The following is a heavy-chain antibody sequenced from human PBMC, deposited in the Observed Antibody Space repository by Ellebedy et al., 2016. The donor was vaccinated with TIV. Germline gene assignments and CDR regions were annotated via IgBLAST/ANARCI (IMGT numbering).Heavy chain of an antibody. CDR2: VSGYNGNT. CDR3: ARGGLTDSIGIDP. D-gene: IGHD3-9*01. V-gene: IGHV1-18*01. J-gene: IGHJ5*02. CDR1: GYRFTSNG. Sequence: ASVKVSCXASGYRFTSNGITWVRQAPGQGLEWMGWVSGYNGNTNYAQKFRGRVTMTTDTSTSTAYMELRSLISDDTAVYYCARGGLTDSIGIDPWGQGTLVTVSS.